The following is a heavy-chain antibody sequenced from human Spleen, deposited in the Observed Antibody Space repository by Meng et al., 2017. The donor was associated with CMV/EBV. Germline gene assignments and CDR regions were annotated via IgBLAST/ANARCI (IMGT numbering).Heavy chain of an antibody. Sequence: GSLRLSCTVSGGSISGYYWSWIRQPPGKGLEWVGYIYYSGSTTYNPSLKSRVTISVDTSKNQFSLKLSSVTAADTAVYYCARASIAARVGCWFDPWGQGTLVTVSS. CDR2: IYYSGST. J-gene: IGHJ5*02. CDR3: ARASIAARVGCWFDP. V-gene: IGHV4-59*01. D-gene: IGHD6-6*01. CDR1: GGSISGYY.